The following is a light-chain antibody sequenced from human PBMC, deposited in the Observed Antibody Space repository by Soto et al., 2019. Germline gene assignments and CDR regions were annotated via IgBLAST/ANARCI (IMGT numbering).Light chain of an antibody. CDR2: KAS. CDR1: QRLSSW. V-gene: IGKV1-5*03. CDR3: QQRHSYPIT. Sequence: DIQMTQSPSTLSASVGDRVTISGRTWQRLSSWLAWYQQKPGKAPKLLIYKASTLESGVPSRFSGSGSGTAFTLTISSLQPEDFATYYCQQRHSYPITFGKGTQLEIK. J-gene: IGKJ5*01.